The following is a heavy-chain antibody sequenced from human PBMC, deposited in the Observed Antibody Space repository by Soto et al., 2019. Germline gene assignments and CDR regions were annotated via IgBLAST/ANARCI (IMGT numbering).Heavy chain of an antibody. CDR3: AGDGQTTMVRGVRGGSYNYYGMDV. Sequence: QVQLVQSGAEVKKPGASVKVSCKASGYTFTSYGISWVRQAPGQGLEWMGWISTYNGNTNYAQKLQGRVTMTTDTATRTAYRELRSLRSDDPAVYYCAGDGQTTMVRGVRGGSYNYYGMDVWGQGTTVTVSS. D-gene: IGHD3-10*01. V-gene: IGHV1-18*04. CDR1: GYTFTSYG. CDR2: ISTYNGNT. J-gene: IGHJ6*02.